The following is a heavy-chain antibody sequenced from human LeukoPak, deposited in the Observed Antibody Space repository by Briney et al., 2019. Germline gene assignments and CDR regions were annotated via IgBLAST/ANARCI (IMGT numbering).Heavy chain of an antibody. V-gene: IGHV3-23*01. J-gene: IGHJ4*02. CDR3: AKCLNYYGSGPNDY. D-gene: IGHD3-10*01. CDR1: GFTFNTYA. Sequence: QTGGSLRLSCAASGFTFNTYAMSWVRQAPGKGLEWVSVISGSGGGTHYADSVKGRFTISRDNSKNTLYLQMNSLRAEDTAVYYCAKCLNYYGSGPNDYWGQGTLVTVSP. CDR2: ISGSGGGT.